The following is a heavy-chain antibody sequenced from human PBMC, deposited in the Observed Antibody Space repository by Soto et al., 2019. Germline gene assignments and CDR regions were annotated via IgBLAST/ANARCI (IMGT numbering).Heavy chain of an antibody. D-gene: IGHD3-22*01. CDR2: IIPIFGTA. CDR1: GGTFSSYA. Sequence: QVQLVQSGAEVKKPGSSVKVSCKASGGTFSSYAISWVRQAPGQGLEWMGGIIPIFGTANYAQKFQGRVTITADEATSTAYMELSSLRSEDTAVYYCARGLNGYYYDSSGSDYVDYWGQGTLVTVSS. J-gene: IGHJ4*02. V-gene: IGHV1-69*01. CDR3: ARGLNGYYYDSSGSDYVDY.